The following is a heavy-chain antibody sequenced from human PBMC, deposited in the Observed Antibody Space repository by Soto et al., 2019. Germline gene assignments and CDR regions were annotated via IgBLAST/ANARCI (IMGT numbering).Heavy chain of an antibody. Sequence: PSETLSLTCAVSGYSIISGYYWGWIRQPPGKGLEWIGSIYHSGSTYYSPSFQGHVTISADKSISTAYLQWSSLKASDTAMYYCARCINDFDHFGQGTLVTVSA. CDR2: IYHSGST. J-gene: IGHJ4*02. D-gene: IGHD2-8*01. CDR3: ARCINDFDH. CDR1: GYSIISGYY. V-gene: IGHV4-38-2*01.